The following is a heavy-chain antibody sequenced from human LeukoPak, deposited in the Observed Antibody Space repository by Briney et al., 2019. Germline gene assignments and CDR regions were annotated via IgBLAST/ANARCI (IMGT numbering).Heavy chain of an antibody. J-gene: IGHJ5*02. CDR3: ARHVPLLLWFGELLLLDP. CDR1: GDSVSSNSAT. D-gene: IGHD3-10*01. CDR2: TYYRSKWYN. Sequence: SQTLSLTCVISGDSVSSNSATWNWIRQSPSRGLEWLGRTYYRSKWYNDYAVFVKSRITINPDTSKNQFSLKLSSVTAADTAVYYCARHVPLLLWFGELLLLDPWGQGILVTVSS. V-gene: IGHV6-1*01.